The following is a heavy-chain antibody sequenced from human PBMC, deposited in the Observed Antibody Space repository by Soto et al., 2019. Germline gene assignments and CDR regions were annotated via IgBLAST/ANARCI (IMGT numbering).Heavy chain of an antibody. J-gene: IGHJ6*02. V-gene: IGHV1-69*06. CDR1: GGTFSSYA. CDR3: ARGFLSRGYYGMDV. D-gene: IGHD3-10*01. Sequence: SVKVSCKASGGTFSSYAISWVRQAPGQGLEWMGGIIPIFGTANYAQKFQGRVTITADKSTSTAYMELSSLRSEDTAVYYCARGFLSRGYYGMDVWGQGTTVTVSS. CDR2: IIPIFGTA.